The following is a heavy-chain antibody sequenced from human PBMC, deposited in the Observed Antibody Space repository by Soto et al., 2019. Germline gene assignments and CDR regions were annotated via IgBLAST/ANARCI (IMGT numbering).Heavy chain of an antibody. Sequence: QITLKESGPTLVKPTQTLTLTCTFPGFLLSTSGVGVGWIRQPPGKALEWLALIYWDDDKRYSPSLKSRLPITKDTSKNQVVLTRTNMDPVDTATYYGAVQGSLVKYWGQGTLVTVSS. J-gene: IGHJ4*02. CDR3: AVQGSLVKY. CDR1: GFLLSTSGVG. D-gene: IGHD2-8*02. CDR2: IYWDDDK. V-gene: IGHV2-5*02.